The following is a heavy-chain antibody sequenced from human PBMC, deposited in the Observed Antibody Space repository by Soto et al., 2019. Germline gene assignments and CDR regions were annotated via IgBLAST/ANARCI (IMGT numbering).Heavy chain of an antibody. Sequence: GGSLRLSCAASGFTFNSFGMHWVRQAPGKGLDWVAVIWYDGSNKYYADSVKGRFTISRDNSKNTLYLQMNSLRVEDTAVYYCARDQIVGATTFDHWGQGTLVTVSS. CDR1: GFTFNSFG. J-gene: IGHJ4*02. CDR2: IWYDGSNK. CDR3: ARDQIVGATTFDH. D-gene: IGHD1-26*01. V-gene: IGHV3-33*01.